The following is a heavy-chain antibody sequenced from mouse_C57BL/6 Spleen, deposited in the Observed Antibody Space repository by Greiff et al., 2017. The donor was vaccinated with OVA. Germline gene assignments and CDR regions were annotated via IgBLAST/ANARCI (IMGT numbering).Heavy chain of an antibody. V-gene: IGHV1-64*01. D-gene: IGHD2-3*01. Sequence: VQLQQPGAELVKPGASVKLSCKASGYTFTSYWMHWVKQRPGQGLEWIGMIHPNSGSTNYNEKFKSKATLTVDKSSSTAYMQLSSLTSEDSAVYYGAPYDGYYGGYAMDYWGQGTSVTVSS. CDR3: APYDGYYGGYAMDY. CDR1: GYTFTSYW. J-gene: IGHJ4*01. CDR2: IHPNSGST.